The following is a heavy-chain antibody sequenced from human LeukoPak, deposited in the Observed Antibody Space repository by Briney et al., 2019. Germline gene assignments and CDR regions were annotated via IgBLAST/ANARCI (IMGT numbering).Heavy chain of an antibody. J-gene: IGHJ5*02. CDR3: ARALRYFDWLLSINWFDP. Sequence: PSETLSLTCAVYGGSFSGYYWSWIRQPPGKGLEGIGEINHSGSTNYNPSLKSRVTISVDTSKNQFSLKLSSVTAADTAVYYCARALRYFDWLLSINWFDPWGQGTLVTVSS. V-gene: IGHV4-34*01. CDR2: INHSGST. CDR1: GGSFSGYY. D-gene: IGHD3-9*01.